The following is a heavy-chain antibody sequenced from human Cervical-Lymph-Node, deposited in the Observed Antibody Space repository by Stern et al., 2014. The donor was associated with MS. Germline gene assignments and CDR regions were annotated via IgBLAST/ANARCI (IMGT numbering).Heavy chain of an antibody. J-gene: IGHJ4*02. D-gene: IGHD4-17*01. CDR1: GYTFTSYY. CDR2: LNASGGST. Sequence: QDQLVQSGAEVKKPGASVKVSCKASGYTFTSYYMHWVRQAPGQGLEWMGILNASGGSTRYAQKFQGRVTMTRDTSTSTVYMELSSLRSEDTAVYYCARVGGYGDSLDYWGQGTLVTVSS. V-gene: IGHV1-46*01. CDR3: ARVGGYGDSLDY.